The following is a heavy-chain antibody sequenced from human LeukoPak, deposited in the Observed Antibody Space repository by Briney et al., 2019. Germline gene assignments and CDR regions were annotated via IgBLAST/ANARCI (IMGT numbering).Heavy chain of an antibody. D-gene: IGHD2/OR15-2a*01. CDR1: GGSISSTNW. CDR3: AREGGFYRPLDY. Sequence: SETLSLTCGVSGGSISSTNWWTWVRQPPGGGLEWIGEVHPNGRTPYSPSLESRVTMSVDMSENHISLKLTSVTAADTAVYYCAREGGFYRPLDYSGPGTLVIVSS. CDR2: VHPNGRT. V-gene: IGHV4-4*02. J-gene: IGHJ4*02.